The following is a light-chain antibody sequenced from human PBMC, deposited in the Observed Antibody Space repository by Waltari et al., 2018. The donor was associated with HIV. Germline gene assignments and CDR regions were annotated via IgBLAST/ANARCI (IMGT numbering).Light chain of an antibody. CDR3: SSYAGARGGV. V-gene: IGLV2-23*02. J-gene: IGLJ2*01. Sequence: QSALTQPASVSESLGQSITISCSGTSSDIGSYNLVSWYQQHPGKAPKLSIYDVNKPPSGVSNRFSGSKSGNTASLTISGLQAEDEADYYCSSYAGARGGVFGGWTKLTVL. CDR1: SSDIGSYNL. CDR2: DVN.